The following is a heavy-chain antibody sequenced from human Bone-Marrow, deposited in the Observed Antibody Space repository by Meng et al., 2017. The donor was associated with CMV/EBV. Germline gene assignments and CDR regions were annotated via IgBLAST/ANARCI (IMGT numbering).Heavy chain of an antibody. J-gene: IGHJ4*02. V-gene: IGHV3-7*01. D-gene: IGHD4-23*01. CDR3: ARWVRARDY. CDR2: IKADGSDK. CDR1: GFTFSSNW. Sequence: GESLKISCVTSGFTFSSNWMSWVRQAPGKGLEWVANIKADGSDKYSVDSVKGRFTISRDNAKNSLCLQMNSLRVEDTGIYYCARWVRARDYWGQGTLVTVSS.